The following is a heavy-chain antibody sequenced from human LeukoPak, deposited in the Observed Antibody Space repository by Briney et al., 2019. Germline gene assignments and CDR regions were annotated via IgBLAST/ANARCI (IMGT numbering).Heavy chain of an antibody. J-gene: IGHJ4*02. CDR3: AKDRVSLVPLTPSWFFDY. CDR1: GFTFSSYA. D-gene: IGHD3-9*01. CDR2: ISGSGGST. V-gene: IGHV3-23*01. Sequence: PGGSLRLSCAASGFTFSSYAMSWVRQAPGKGLEWGSAISGSGGSTYYADSVKGRFTISRDNSKNTLYLQMNSLRAEDTAVYYCAKDRVSLVPLTPSWFFDYWGQGTLVTVSS.